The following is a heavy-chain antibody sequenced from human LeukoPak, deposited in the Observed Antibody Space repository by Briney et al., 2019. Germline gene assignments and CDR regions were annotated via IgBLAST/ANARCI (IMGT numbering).Heavy chain of an antibody. V-gene: IGHV4-59*08. D-gene: IGHD2-21*02. J-gene: IGHJ4*02. CDR2: IYYSGST. CDR3: ARSPYCGGDCHLDY. CDR1: GGSISSYY. Sequence: PSETLSLTCTVSGGSISSYYWSWIRQPPGKGLEWIGYIYYSGSTNYNPSLKSRVTISVDTPKNQFSLKLSSVTAADTAVYYCARSPYCGGDCHLDYWGQGTLVTVSS.